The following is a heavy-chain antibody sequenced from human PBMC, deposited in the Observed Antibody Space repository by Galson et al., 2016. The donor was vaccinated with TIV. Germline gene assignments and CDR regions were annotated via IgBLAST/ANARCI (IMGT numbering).Heavy chain of an antibody. CDR2: ISHDGNNK. CDR1: GSTFDSYT. CDR3: TRDGRGNWKYVDYFDY. D-gene: IGHD1-7*01. J-gene: IGHJ4*02. Sequence: SLRLSCAASGSTFDSYTFHWVRQTPGKGLEWVAIISHDGNNKDFADSVQGRFTISRDSSKNTVFLQMNSLRLEDKAVYYCTRDGRGNWKYVDYFDYWGQGTLVTVSS. V-gene: IGHV3-30-3*01.